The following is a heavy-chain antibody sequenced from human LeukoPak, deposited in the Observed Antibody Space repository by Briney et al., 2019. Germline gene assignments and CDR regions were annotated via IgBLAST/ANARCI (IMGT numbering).Heavy chain of an antibody. D-gene: IGHD6-19*01. V-gene: IGHV3-30*04. CDR1: GFTFGSYA. CDR2: ISYDGSDK. CDR3: ARDGGSAWFLDY. Sequence: GGSLRLSCAASGFTFGSYAMYWVRQAPGKGLEWVAVISYDGSDKFYADSVKGRFTISRDSSKNTLYLQMNSLRPEDTAVYYCARDGGSAWFLDYWGQGTLVTVSS. J-gene: IGHJ4*02.